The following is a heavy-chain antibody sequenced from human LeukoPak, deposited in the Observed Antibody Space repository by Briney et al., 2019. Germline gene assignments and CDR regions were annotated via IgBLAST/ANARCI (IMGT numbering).Heavy chain of an antibody. Sequence: GGSLKISCKGSGYSFTSYWIGWGRQMPGEGLGWMGIIYPGDSGTRYSPSFQGQVTISADKSISTAYLQWSSLKASDTAMYYCARRLSWYPQFDPWGQGTLVTVSS. J-gene: IGHJ5*02. D-gene: IGHD6-13*01. CDR1: GYSFTSYW. CDR3: ARRLSWYPQFDP. V-gene: IGHV5-51*01. CDR2: IYPGDSGT.